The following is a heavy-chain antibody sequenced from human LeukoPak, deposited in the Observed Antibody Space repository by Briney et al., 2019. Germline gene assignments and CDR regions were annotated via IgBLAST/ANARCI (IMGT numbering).Heavy chain of an antibody. CDR2: ISADGGGT. CDR1: RFTFSSYA. J-gene: IGHJ4*02. Sequence: QSGGSLRLSCVVSRFTFSSYAMSWVRQAPGKGLEWVSGISADGGGTFYADSGKGRFTISRDNSKNFLYLQMNSLRADDTAVYYCARDPTQYLRYGYFDYWGQGTLVTVSS. CDR3: ARDPTQYLRYGYFDY. D-gene: IGHD4-11*01. V-gene: IGHV3-23*01.